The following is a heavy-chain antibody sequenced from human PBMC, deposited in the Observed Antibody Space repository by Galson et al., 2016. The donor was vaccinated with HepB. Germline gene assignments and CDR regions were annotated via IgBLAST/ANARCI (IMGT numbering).Heavy chain of an antibody. Sequence: SLRLSCAASRFNFNIFSIHWVRQAPGKGLEWVAVMSYDGTEKYYADSVKGRFTISRDNAKNTLYLQMNNLRAEDTALYYCARTDREWLRLGGAFWGYFDYWGQGTLVTVSS. V-gene: IGHV3-30*04. CDR1: RFNFNIFS. J-gene: IGHJ4*02. CDR2: MSYDGTEK. CDR3: ARTDREWLRLGGAFWGYFDY. D-gene: IGHD5-12*01.